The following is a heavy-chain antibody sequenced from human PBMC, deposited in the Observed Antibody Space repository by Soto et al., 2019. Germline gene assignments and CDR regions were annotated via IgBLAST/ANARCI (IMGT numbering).Heavy chain of an antibody. Sequence: TLSLTCTVSGGSISSGGYYWSWIRQHPGKGLEWIGYIHYSGSTYYNPSLKSRVTISVDTSKNQFSLKLSSVTAADTAVYYCARGQGGDFDYWGQGTLVTVSS. CDR2: IHYSGST. CDR3: ARGQGGDFDY. D-gene: IGHD3-10*01. V-gene: IGHV4-31*03. J-gene: IGHJ4*02. CDR1: GGSISSGGYY.